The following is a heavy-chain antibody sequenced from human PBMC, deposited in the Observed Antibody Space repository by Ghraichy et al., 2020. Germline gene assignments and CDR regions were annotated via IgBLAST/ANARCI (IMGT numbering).Heavy chain of an antibody. V-gene: IGHV3-74*01. CDR1: GFTFSRSW. CDR2: IDTDGSNT. J-gene: IGHJ5*02. Sequence: GEYLNISCAASGFTFSRSWMHWVRQAPGKGLVWVSRIDTDGSNTRYADSVKGRFTISRDNAKNTLYLQMNSLGADDTAVYYCASSMAGWFDPWGQGTLVTVSS. D-gene: IGHD3-3*02. CDR3: ASSMAGWFDP.